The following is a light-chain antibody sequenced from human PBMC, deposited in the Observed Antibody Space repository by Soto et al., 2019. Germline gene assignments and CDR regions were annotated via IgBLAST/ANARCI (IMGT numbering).Light chain of an antibody. V-gene: IGKV1-5*01. CDR1: QSVSNL. Sequence: DIQMTQSPSTLSASVGDRVTITCRASQSVSNLLAWYQQKPGKAPKLLIFDASTLESGVPSRFSGSGSGTEFTLTTNSLQPQDFATYYCQQYNIYPVDFGQGTKVDIK. CDR3: QQYNIYPVD. CDR2: DAS. J-gene: IGKJ2*01.